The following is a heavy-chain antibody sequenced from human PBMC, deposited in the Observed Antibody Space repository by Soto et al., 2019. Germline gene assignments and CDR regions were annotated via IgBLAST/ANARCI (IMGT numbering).Heavy chain of an antibody. J-gene: IGHJ6*02. CDR3: ARVPSPFDFYYAMDV. CDR1: GDSIGSGNKY. Sequence: SLTCTVSGDSIGSGNKYWSWNRQAPGKGLEWIGYIFSCGTTYSDPPLKSRLTMSLDTSQNQFSLKLNSVKAADTAVYFCARVPSPFDFYYAMDVWGQGVTVTVSS. CDR2: IFSCGTT. D-gene: IGHD3-16*01. V-gene: IGHV4-30-4*02.